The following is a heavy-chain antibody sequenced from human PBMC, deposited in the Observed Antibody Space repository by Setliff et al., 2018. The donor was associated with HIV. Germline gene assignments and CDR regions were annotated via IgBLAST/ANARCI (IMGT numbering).Heavy chain of an antibody. V-gene: IGHV4-61*08. J-gene: IGHJ4*02. CDR2: IYYSGST. D-gene: IGHD1-1*01. CDR1: GGSIGRGDYY. Sequence: SETLSLTCNVSGGSIGRGDYYWSWIRQPPGKGLEWIGYIYYSGSTNYNPSLKSRVTISVDTSKNQFSLKLSSVTAADTAVYYRARGSWKDGAQGYFFDHWGQGTLVTVSS. CDR3: ARGSWKDGAQGYFFDH.